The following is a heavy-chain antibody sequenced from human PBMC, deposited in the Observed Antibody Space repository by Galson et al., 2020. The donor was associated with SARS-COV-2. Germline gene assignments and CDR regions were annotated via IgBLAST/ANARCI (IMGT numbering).Heavy chain of an antibody. Sequence: GESLKISCVGSGFTFSRYGMRWVRQAPGQGLDWVATTSATTYYADSVRRRFIISRDDSKNTLYLQMNGLSADDTAVYYCAKEFVRGIGYMDVWGPGTTVTVSS. V-gene: IGHV3-23*01. CDR2: TSATT. CDR1: GFTFSRYG. J-gene: IGHJ6*03. CDR3: AKEFVRGIGYMDV. D-gene: IGHD3-10*02.